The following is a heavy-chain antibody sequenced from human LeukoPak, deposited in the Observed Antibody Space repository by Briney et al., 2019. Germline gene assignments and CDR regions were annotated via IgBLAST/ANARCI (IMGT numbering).Heavy chain of an antibody. Sequence: SETLSLTCTVSGYSISSGYYWSWIRQPPGKGLEWIGSIYHSGSTYYNPSLKSRVTISVDTSKNQFSLKLSSVTAADTAVYYCARAALGYYYMDVWGKGTTVTVSS. CDR2: IYHSGST. D-gene: IGHD3-16*01. CDR1: GYSISSGYY. J-gene: IGHJ6*03. CDR3: ARAALGYYYMDV. V-gene: IGHV4-38-2*02.